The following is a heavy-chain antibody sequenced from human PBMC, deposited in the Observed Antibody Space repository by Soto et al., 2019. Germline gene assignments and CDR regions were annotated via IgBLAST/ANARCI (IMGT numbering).Heavy chain of an antibody. CDR1: GFTFSSFS. CDR3: ARESEDLTSNFDY. V-gene: IGHV3-64*04. Sequence: GGSLRLSCSASGFTFSSFSMHWVRQSPGKGLEYVSHMSSDGGRIYYADSVKGRFTISRDNAKNSLYLEMNSLRAEDTAVYYCARESEDLTSNFDYWGQGTLVTVSS. J-gene: IGHJ4*02. CDR2: MSSDGGRI.